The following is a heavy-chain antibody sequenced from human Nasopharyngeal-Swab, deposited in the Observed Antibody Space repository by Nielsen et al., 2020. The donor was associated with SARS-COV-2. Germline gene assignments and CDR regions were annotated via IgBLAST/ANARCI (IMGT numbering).Heavy chain of an antibody. CDR1: GFTFSSYG. V-gene: IGHV3-30*03. CDR2: ISYDGSNK. J-gene: IGHJ6*02. Sequence: GESLKISCAASGFTFSSYGMHWVRQAPGKGLEWVAVISYDGSNKYYADSAKGRFTISRDNAKNSLYLQMNSLRAEDTAVYYCARSYVWGQGTTVTVSS. CDR3: ARSYV.